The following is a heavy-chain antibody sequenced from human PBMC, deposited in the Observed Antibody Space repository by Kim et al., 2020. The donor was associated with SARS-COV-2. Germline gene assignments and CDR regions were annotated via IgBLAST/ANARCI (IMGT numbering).Heavy chain of an antibody. CDR3: ARKSNGDLDF. V-gene: IGHV3-74*01. CDR2: INSDGTEI. CDR1: GFTFTNYW. D-gene: IGHD4-17*01. J-gene: IGHJ4*02. Sequence: GGSLRLSCAASGFTFTNYWMHWVRQAPGKGLVWVSNINSDGTEINYADSVKGRFTITRDNAKNTLYLQMNSLRAEDSAVYYCARKSNGDLDFWSQGTLVTVSS.